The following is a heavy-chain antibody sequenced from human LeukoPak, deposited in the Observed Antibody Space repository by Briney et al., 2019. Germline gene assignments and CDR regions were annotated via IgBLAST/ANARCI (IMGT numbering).Heavy chain of an antibody. D-gene: IGHD4-17*01. CDR2: INPSGGST. CDR3: ARELNHEYYGRGADY. Sequence: ASVKVSCKASGYTFTSYYMHWMRQAPGRGLEWMGIINPSGGSTSYAQKFQGRVTMTRDTSTSTVYMELSSLRSEDTAVYYCARELNHEYYGRGADYWGQGTLVTVSS. J-gene: IGHJ4*02. V-gene: IGHV1-46*01. CDR1: GYTFTSYY.